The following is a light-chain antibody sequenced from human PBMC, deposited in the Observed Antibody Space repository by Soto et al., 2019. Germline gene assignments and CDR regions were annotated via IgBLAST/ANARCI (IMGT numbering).Light chain of an antibody. CDR3: HQRSTWPLT. J-gene: IGKJ4*01. Sequence: EIVLTQSPATLSLSPGVGAALSCRASQSVSRFLAWYQQKPGQAPRLLIYGASNRATGIPTRFSGSGSGTDFTLTIRRLEAEDFALYYCHQRSTWPLTFGGGTKVEIK. CDR2: GAS. CDR1: QSVSRF. V-gene: IGKV3-11*01.